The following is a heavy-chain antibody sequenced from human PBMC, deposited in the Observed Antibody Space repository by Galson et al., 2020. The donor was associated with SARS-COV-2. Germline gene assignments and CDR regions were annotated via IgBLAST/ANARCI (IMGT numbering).Heavy chain of an antibody. D-gene: IGHD3-16*01. V-gene: IGHV3-30*01. CDR2: ISYDATKE. J-gene: IGHJ4*02. CDR1: GFTFTLHP. CDR3: VRDKLGEKLELDS. Sequence: GGSLRLSCAASGFTFTLHPMHWVRQAPGKGLEWVGVISYDATKEYYADSVKGRFTISRDNSKNTLYRQMNGLRPEDTALYYCVRDKLGEKLELDSWGQGTLVTVSS.